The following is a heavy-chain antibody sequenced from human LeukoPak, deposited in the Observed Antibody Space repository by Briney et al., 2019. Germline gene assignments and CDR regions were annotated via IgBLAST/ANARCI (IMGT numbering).Heavy chain of an antibody. D-gene: IGHD3-10*01. CDR2: ISTIMGNT. CDR1: GDTFTIYA. V-gene: IGHV1-18*01. CDR3: ARDGSTQGVDY. Sequence: ASVSLSCTASGDTFTIYAISWVPQAPGQGVWWMGWISTIMGNTNYTQKLRGRVTITSDTSTTTASMELTSLRSDDTDGYYCARDGSTQGVDYWGQGTLVTVSS. J-gene: IGHJ4*02.